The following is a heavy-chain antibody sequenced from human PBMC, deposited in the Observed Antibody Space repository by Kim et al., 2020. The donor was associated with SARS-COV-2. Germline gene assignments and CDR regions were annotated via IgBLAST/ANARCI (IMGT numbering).Heavy chain of an antibody. CDR1: GFTVSSNY. CDR3: ARGLQQLGYYYYALDV. V-gene: IGHV3-66*02. CDR2: IYAGGDT. J-gene: IGHJ6*02. Sequence: GGSLRLSCAASGFTVSSNYMNWVRQAPGKGLEWVSVIYAGGDTYYAGSVKGRFTISRDNSKNKLYLQMNSLRVEDTAVYYCARGLQQLGYYYYALDVWGQGTTVTVSS. D-gene: IGHD6-13*01.